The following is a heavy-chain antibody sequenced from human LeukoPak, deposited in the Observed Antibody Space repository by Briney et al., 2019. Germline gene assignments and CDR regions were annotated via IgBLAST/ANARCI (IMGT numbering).Heavy chain of an antibody. CDR1: GFTFDDYA. V-gene: IGHV3-9*01. D-gene: IGHD5-24*01. CDR3: TRVGYIDEGIDY. J-gene: IGHJ4*02. Sequence: PGGSLRLSCAASGFTFDDYAMHWVRQAPGKGLEWVSGISWNSVYVGYADSVKGRFTISRDNAKNSLYLQMNSLRAEDTAIYYCTRVGYIDEGIDYWGQGTLVTVSS. CDR2: ISWNSVYV.